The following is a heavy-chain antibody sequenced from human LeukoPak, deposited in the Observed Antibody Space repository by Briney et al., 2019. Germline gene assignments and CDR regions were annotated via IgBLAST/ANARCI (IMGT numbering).Heavy chain of an antibody. D-gene: IGHD1-1*01. V-gene: IGHV3-30*18. CDR1: GFAFSNDG. CDR2: ISADGINK. Sequence: GRSRRLSCAASGFAFSNDGMHCVRQAEGKGLEGVGGISADGINKYYARSVKARFNSSRDNSNNTLYLQMNDLRADDTAVYYCAKDRETTASGAFDYWGQGALVTVSS. J-gene: IGHJ4*01. CDR3: AKDRETTASGAFDY.